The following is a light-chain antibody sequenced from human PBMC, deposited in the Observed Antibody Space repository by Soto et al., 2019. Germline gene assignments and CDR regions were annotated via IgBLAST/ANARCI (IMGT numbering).Light chain of an antibody. CDR2: DVS. CDR1: RSDVGGYNY. J-gene: IGLJ2*01. Sequence: HSALTQPASVSGSPGQSITISCTGTRSDVGGYNYVSWYQQHPGTAPKLMIYDVSNRPSGVSNRFSGSKSANTASLTISGLQAEDEGDYYCSSYTSTSTDVVFGGGTKVTVL. V-gene: IGLV2-14*01. CDR3: SSYTSTSTDVV.